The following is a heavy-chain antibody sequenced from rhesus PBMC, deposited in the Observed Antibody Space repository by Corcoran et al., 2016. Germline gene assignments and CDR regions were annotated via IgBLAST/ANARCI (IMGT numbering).Heavy chain of an antibody. CDR2: INGNTGST. CDR1: GDSFSSYW. D-gene: IGHD2-27*01. Sequence: LVKPSETLSLTCAVSGDSFSSYWWGWIRQTPGKGLEWIGDINGNTGSTNFNPSLKSRVTISKDASKNQFSLKLSSVTAADTAVYYCARAEIVVVFTAMPVTPDYWGQGVLVTVSS. CDR3: ARAEIVVVFTAMPVTPDY. V-gene: IGHV4-80*01. J-gene: IGHJ4*01.